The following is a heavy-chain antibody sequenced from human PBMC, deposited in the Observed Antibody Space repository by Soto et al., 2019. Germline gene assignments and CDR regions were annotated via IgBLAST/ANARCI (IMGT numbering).Heavy chain of an antibody. J-gene: IGHJ3*02. CDR3: ARDKPDGVDSFDI. Sequence: GGSLRLSCAASGFTFQTYSMAWVRQAPGKGLEWVSYIGAGHSPLLYAASVKGRFTTSRDDAKNSLYLQMDSLRDEDTAVYYCARDKPDGVDSFDIWGQGTMVTVSS. V-gene: IGHV3-48*02. CDR2: IGAGHSPL. CDR1: GFTFQTYS.